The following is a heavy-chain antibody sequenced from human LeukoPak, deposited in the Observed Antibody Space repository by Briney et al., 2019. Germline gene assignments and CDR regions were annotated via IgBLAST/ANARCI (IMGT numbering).Heavy chain of an antibody. CDR2: IIPIFGTA. J-gene: IGHJ4*02. Sequence: SVKVSCKASGGTFSSYAISWVRQAPGQGLEWMGGIIPIFGTANYAQKFQGRVTITTDESTSTAYMELSSLRSKDTAVYYCARGLVATIGSFDYWGQGTLVTVSS. D-gene: IGHD5-12*01. V-gene: IGHV1-69*05. CDR1: GGTFSSYA. CDR3: ARGLVATIGSFDY.